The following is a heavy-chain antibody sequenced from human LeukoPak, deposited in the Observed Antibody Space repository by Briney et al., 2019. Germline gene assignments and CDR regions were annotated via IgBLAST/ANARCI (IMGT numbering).Heavy chain of an antibody. V-gene: IGHV4-59*08. Sequence: SETLSLTCTVSGGSISSYSWSWIRQPPGKGLEWIGYIYYSGSTNYNPSLKSRVTISVDTSKNQFSLKLSSVTAADTAVYYCARHGHIAVAGRHPFDYGGQGTLGTVSS. CDR1: GGSISSYS. D-gene: IGHD6-19*01. J-gene: IGHJ4*02. CDR3: ARHGHIAVAGRHPFDY. CDR2: IYYSGST.